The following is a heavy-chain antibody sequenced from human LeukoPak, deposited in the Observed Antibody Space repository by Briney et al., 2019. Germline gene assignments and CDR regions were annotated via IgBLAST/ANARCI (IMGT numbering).Heavy chain of an antibody. CDR3: ARDDSRFDI. V-gene: IGHV4-39*02. Sequence: SETQSLTCAVSGGSVSTSSYRWGWVRQAPAKGLEWIGSIYYTGNTYYHPSLESRVTISVDTSKDQFSLELNSVTAADTAVYYCARDDSRFDIWGQGTMVTVSS. J-gene: IGHJ3*02. CDR1: GGSVSTSSYR. CDR2: IYYTGNT. D-gene: IGHD4-11*01.